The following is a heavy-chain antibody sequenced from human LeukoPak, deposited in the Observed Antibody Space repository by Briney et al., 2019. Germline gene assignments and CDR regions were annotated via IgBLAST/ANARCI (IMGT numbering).Heavy chain of an antibody. CDR1: GFTFNSYA. CDR2: IKQDGGEK. J-gene: IGHJ4*02. CDR3: ARDGRPLDY. V-gene: IGHV3-7*03. Sequence: GGSLRLSCAASGFTFNSYAMSWVRQAPGKGLEWVADIKQDGGEKYYVDSVKGRFTISRDNAKNSLYLQMNSLRVEDTAVYYCARDGRPLDYWGQGTLVTVSS.